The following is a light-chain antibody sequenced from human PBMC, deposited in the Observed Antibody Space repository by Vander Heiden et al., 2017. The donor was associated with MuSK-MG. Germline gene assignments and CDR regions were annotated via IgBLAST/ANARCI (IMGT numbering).Light chain of an antibody. CDR2: KVS. Sequence: DVVMTQSPLSLPVTLGQPASIACRSSQSLVYSDGETYLNWFQQRPGQSPRRLIYKVSNRDAGVPDRCSGSGSGTDFTLKISRVEAEDVGVYYCMQGTHWYSFGQGTKLEIK. V-gene: IGKV2-30*01. CDR3: MQGTHWYS. J-gene: IGKJ2*01. CDR1: QSLVYSDGETY.